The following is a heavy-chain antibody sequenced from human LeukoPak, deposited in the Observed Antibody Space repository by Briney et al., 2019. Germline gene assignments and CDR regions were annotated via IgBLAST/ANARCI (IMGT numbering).Heavy chain of an antibody. Sequence: ASVKVSCKASGYTFTSHYMHWVRQAPGQGLEWMGIINPSGGSTSYAQKFQGRVTMTRDTSTSTVYMELSSLRSEDTAVYYCARKYCSSTSCSGWFDPWGQGSLVTVSS. CDR2: INPSGGST. CDR1: GYTFTSHY. CDR3: ARKYCSSTSCSGWFDP. J-gene: IGHJ5*02. D-gene: IGHD2-2*01. V-gene: IGHV1-46*01.